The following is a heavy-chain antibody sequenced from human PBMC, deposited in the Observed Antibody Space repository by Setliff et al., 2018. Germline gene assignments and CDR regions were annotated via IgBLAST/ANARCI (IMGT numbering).Heavy chain of an antibody. CDR1: GFTFDDYA. J-gene: IGHJ4*02. V-gene: IGHV3-43D*03. Sequence: GESLRLSCAASGFTFDDYAMHWVRQAPGKGLEWVSLISWDGGSTYYADSVKGRFTISRDNSKNSLYLQMNSLRTEDTALYYCAKDIRDGYNYFDYWGQGTLVTVSS. CDR3: AKDIRDGYNYFDY. D-gene: IGHD5-12*01. CDR2: ISWDGGST.